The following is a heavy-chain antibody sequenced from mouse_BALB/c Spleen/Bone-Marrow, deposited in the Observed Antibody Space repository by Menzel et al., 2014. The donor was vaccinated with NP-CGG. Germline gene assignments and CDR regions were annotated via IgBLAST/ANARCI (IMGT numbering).Heavy chain of an antibody. V-gene: IGHV14-3*02. CDR3: ANYYYGSSLFAY. CDR2: IDPANGNT. J-gene: IGHJ3*01. Sequence: EVQLVESGAELVKPGASVKLSCTASGFNIKDTYMHWVKQRPEQGLEWIGRIDPANGNTKYDPKFQGKATITADTSSNTAYLQLSSLTSEDTAVYYCANYYYGSSLFAYWGQGTLVTVPA. CDR1: GFNIKDTY. D-gene: IGHD1-1*01.